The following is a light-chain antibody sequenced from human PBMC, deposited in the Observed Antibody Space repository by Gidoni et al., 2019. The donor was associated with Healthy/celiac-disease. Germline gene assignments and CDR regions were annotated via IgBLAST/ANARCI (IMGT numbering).Light chain of an antibody. CDR2: DAS. CDR1: QDISNY. V-gene: IGKV1-33*01. J-gene: IGKJ4*01. CDR3: PQYDNPPLT. Sequence: DIQMTQSPYSMSASVGDRVTITCQASQDISNYLNWYQQKPGKAPKLLIYDASNLETGVPSRFSGSGSSTDFTFTISSLQPEDIATYYCPQYDNPPLTFGGXTKVEIK.